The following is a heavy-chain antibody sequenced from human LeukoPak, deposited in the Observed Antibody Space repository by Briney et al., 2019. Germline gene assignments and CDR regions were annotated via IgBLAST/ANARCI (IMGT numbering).Heavy chain of an antibody. D-gene: IGHD3-16*01. CDR1: GFTFSSYW. V-gene: IGHV3-7*03. J-gene: IGHJ6*02. CDR2: INHNGNVN. Sequence: GGSLRLSCAASGFTFSSYWMNWARQAPGKGLEWVASINHNGNVNYYVDSVKGRFTISRDNAKNSLYLQMSNLRAEDTAVYFCARGGGLDVWRQGATVIVSS. CDR3: ARGGGLDV.